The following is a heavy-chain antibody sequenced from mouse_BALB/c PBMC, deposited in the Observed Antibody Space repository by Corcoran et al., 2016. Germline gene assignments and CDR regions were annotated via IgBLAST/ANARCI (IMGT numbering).Heavy chain of an antibody. J-gene: IGHJ1*01. CDR2: INTYTGEP. V-gene: IGHV9-3-1*01. D-gene: IGHD1-1*01. CDR3: ARKNYYGSSYWYFDV. CDR1: GYTFTNYG. Sequence: QIQLVQSGPELKKPGETVKISCKASGYTFTNYGMNWVKQAPGKGLKWMGWINTYTGEPTYADDFKGRFAFSLETSASTAYLQINNLKNEDTATYFCARKNYYGSSYWYFDVWGAGTTVTVSS.